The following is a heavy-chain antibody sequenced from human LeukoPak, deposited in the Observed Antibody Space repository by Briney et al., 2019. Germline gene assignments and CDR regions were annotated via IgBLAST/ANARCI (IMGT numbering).Heavy chain of an antibody. D-gene: IGHD2-21*01. V-gene: IGHV3-11*01. J-gene: IGHJ4*02. CDR2: ISSSGTTI. CDR3: ARGTCGDTYYFDY. Sequence: GGSLRLSCAASGFTFSDYYMSWIPQAPGKGLEWGSYISSSGTTIYYTDSLKGRFIISRDNAKNPLYLQMNSLRAEDTAVYYCARGTCGDTYYFDYWGQGTLVSVFS. CDR1: GFTFSDYY.